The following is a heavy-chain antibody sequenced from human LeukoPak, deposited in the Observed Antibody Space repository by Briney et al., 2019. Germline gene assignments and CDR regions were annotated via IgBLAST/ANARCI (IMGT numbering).Heavy chain of an antibody. CDR3: ARGSQGGWSGYYGFDY. CDR2: IYYSGST. J-gene: IGHJ4*02. V-gene: IGHV4-59*01. Sequence: SETLSLTCTVSGGSISSYYWSWIRQPPGKGLEWIGYIYYSGSTNYNPSLKSRVTISVDTSKNQFSLKLSSVTAADTAVYYCARGSQGGWSGYYGFDYWGQGTLVTVSS. D-gene: IGHD3-3*01. CDR1: GGSISSYY.